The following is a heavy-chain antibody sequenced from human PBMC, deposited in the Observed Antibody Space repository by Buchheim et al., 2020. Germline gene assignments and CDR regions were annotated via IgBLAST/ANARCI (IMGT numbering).Heavy chain of an antibody. Sequence: QVQLVQSGAEVKKPGASVKVSCKASGYTFTSYYMHWVRQAPGQGLEWMGIINPSGGSTSYAQKFQGRVNMTRDTSTSTVSMELSSLRSEDTAVYYCARDREAAARYYYYGMDVWGQGTT. D-gene: IGHD6-13*01. CDR1: GYTFTSYY. V-gene: IGHV1-46*03. CDR3: ARDREAAARYYYYGMDV. CDR2: INPSGGST. J-gene: IGHJ6*02.